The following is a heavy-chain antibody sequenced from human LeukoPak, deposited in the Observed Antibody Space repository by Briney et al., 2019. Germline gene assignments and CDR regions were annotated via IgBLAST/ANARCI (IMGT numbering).Heavy chain of an antibody. J-gene: IGHJ4*02. CDR3: ARVDSGRLDY. D-gene: IGHD7-27*01. V-gene: IGHV4-31*03. Sequence: SETLSLTCTVSGGSISSGGYSWSWIRQHPGKGLEWIGYIYYSGSTYYNPSLKSRVTISVDTSKNQFSLKLSSVTAADTAVYYCARVDSGRLDYWGQGTLVTVSS. CDR1: GGSISSGGYS. CDR2: IYYSGST.